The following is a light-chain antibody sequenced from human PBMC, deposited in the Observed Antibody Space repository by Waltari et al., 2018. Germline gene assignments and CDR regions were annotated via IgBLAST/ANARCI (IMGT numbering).Light chain of an antibody. J-gene: IGKJ1*01. CDR2: GAS. V-gene: IGKV3-20*01. CDR1: QSVGSSY. CDR3: QQYGTSRT. Sequence: EIVLTQSPGTLSLSPGERATLSCRASQSVGSSYLAWYQQKPGQAPRLLIYGASSRATDIPARFSGGGSGTDFTLTISRLEPEDFAVYYCQQYGTSRTFGQGTKVEIK.